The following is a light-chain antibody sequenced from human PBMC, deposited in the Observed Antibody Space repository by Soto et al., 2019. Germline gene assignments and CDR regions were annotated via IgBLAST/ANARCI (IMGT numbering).Light chain of an antibody. CDR2: DDT. V-gene: IGLV1-40*01. Sequence: SVLTQPPSVSGAPGQRVTISCTGSNSNIGAGYDVHWYQHLPGAAPKLLIYDDTHRPSGVPDRFSGSKSGTSASLAITGLQAADEADYYCQSYDNSLSGSLFGGGTKLTVL. CDR3: QSYDNSLSGSL. J-gene: IGLJ3*02. CDR1: NSNIGAGYD.